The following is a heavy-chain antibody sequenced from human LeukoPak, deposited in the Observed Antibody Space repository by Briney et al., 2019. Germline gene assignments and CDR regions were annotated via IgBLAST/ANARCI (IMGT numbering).Heavy chain of an antibody. CDR1: GFTSSDYY. CDR2: ISSSSSYT. J-gene: IGHJ4*02. D-gene: IGHD3-3*01. V-gene: IGHV3-11*06. Sequence: GGSLRLSCAASGFTSSDYYMSWIRQAPGKGLEWVLYISSSSSYTNYADSVKGRFTISRDNAKNSLYLQMNSLRAEDTAVYYCARDYDFWSGRTLGYWGQGTLVTVSS. CDR3: ARDYDFWSGRTLGY.